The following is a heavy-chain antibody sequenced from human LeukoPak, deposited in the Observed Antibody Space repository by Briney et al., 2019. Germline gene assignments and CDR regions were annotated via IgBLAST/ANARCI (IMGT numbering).Heavy chain of an antibody. Sequence: GSLRLSCAASGFTFSSYSMNWVRQAPGKGLEWIGRIYTSGSTNYNPSLKSRVTMSVDTSKNQFSLKLSSVTAADTAVYYCARGSQPHDYWGQGTLVTVSS. CDR3: ARGSQPHDY. CDR1: GFTFSSYS. J-gene: IGHJ4*02. D-gene: IGHD2-2*01. CDR2: IYTSGST. V-gene: IGHV4-4*07.